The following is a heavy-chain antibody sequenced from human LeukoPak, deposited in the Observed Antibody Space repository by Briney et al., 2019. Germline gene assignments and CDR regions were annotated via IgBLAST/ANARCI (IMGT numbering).Heavy chain of an antibody. V-gene: IGHV3-48*03. D-gene: IGHD3-9*01. CDR1: GFTFSSYE. Sequence: PGGSLRLSCAASGFTFSSYEMNWVRQAPGKGLEWVSYISSSGGTIYYADSVKGRFTISRDNAKNSLYLQMNRLRAEDTAVYYCATPEGYYDILTGYYTPGALDYWGQGTLVTVSS. CDR3: ATPEGYYDILTGYYTPGALDY. CDR2: ISSSGGTI. J-gene: IGHJ4*02.